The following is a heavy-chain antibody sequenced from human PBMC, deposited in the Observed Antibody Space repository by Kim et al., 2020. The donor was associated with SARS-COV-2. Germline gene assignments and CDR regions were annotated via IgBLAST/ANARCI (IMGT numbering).Heavy chain of an antibody. D-gene: IGHD3-22*01. Sequence: GGSLRLSCAASGFTFSAYWMHWVRQAPGKGLVWVSHISTDGSTTNYADSVKGRFTISRDDAKNTLYLQMNSLRAEDTAVYYCVRSGGYPYYWGQGTLVAV. CDR3: VRSGGYPYY. CDR2: ISTDGSTT. J-gene: IGHJ4*02. V-gene: IGHV3-74*01. CDR1: GFTFSAYW.